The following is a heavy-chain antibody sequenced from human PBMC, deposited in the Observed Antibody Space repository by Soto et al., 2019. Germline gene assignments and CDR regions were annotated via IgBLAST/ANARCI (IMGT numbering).Heavy chain of an antibody. CDR3: ARDPYNWNYYYPYYYYGMDV. D-gene: IGHD1-7*01. CDR2: INHSGST. Sequence: PSETLSLTCAVYGGSFSGYYWSWIRQPPGKGLEWIGEINHSGSTNYNPSLKSRVTISVDTSKNQFSLKLSSVTAADTAVYYCARDPYNWNYYYPYYYYGMDVWGQGTTVTVSS. J-gene: IGHJ6*02. CDR1: GGSFSGYY. V-gene: IGHV4-34*01.